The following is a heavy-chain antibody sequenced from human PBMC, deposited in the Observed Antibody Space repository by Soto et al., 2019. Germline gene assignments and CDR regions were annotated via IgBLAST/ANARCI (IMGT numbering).Heavy chain of an antibody. CDR2: IGPYNLNA. J-gene: IGHJ5*02. CDR1: GYSFNNYG. V-gene: IGHV1-18*03. D-gene: IGHD6-13*01. Sequence: GPEVKKPGASVNVSCKASGYSFNNYGLAWVRQAPGQGLEWLGCIGPYNLNANYAQKFKGRVTVTTASSTRTAYMELRSLRSDGMAVYSQARDIYERTEGAGIRNWFDPWGQRTLVTVSS. CDR3: ARDIYERTEGAGIRNWFDP.